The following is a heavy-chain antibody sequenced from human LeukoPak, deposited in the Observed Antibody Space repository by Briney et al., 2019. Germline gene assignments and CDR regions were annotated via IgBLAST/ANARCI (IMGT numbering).Heavy chain of an antibody. V-gene: IGHV3-7*01. CDR3: ARDQGSMIVVRTTIGYCDL. J-gene: IGHJ2*01. CDR1: GFTFSNYW. D-gene: IGHD3-22*01. CDR2: INVVGSEM. Sequence: GGCLRLSCAASGFTFSNYWMSWVRQAPGKGLEWLANINVVGSEMYYVDSVKGRFTISRDNGKNSLYLQINSLRADDTAVYYCARDQGSMIVVRTTIGYCDLWGRGTLVIVSS.